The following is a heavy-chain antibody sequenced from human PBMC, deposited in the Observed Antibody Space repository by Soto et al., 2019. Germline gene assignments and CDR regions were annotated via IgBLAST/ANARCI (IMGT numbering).Heavy chain of an antibody. J-gene: IGHJ3*02. CDR3: XXXXXXXXXXXXXXAFDI. CDR2: ISSSSSYI. CDR1: GFTFSSYS. V-gene: IGHV3-21*01. Sequence: EVQLVESGGGLVKPGGSLRLSCAASGFTFSSYSMNWVRQAPGKGLEWVSSISSSSSYIYYADSVKGRFTISRDNAKXXXXXXXXXXXXXXXXXXXXXXXXXXXXXXXXXXAFDIWGQGTMVTVSS.